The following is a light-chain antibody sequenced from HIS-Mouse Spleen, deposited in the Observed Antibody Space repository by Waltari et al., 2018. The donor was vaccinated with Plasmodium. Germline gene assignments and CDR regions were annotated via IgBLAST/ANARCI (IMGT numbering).Light chain of an antibody. CDR1: QDISNY. Sequence: DIQLTQSTSSLSASVGDRVTITCQASQDISNYLNWYQHKPGKAPKLLIYDASNLETGVPSRFSGSGSGTDFTFTISSLQPEDIATYYCQQYDNLPLTFGGGTKVEIK. CDR3: QQYDNLPLT. CDR2: DAS. J-gene: IGKJ4*01. V-gene: IGKV1-33*01.